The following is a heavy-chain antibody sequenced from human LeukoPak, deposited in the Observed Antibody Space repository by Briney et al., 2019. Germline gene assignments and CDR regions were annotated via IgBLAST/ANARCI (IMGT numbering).Heavy chain of an antibody. CDR3: ARAAGGYWRDFDY. CDR1: GGSISSGGYY. J-gene: IGHJ4*02. D-gene: IGHD3-10*01. CDR2: TYYSGST. V-gene: IGHV4-31*03. Sequence: SQTLSLTCTVSGGSISSGGYYWSWLRQHPGKGLEWIGYTYYSGSTYYNPSLKSRVTISVDTSKNQFSLKLSSVTAADTAVYYCARAAGGYWRDFDYWGQGTLVTVSS.